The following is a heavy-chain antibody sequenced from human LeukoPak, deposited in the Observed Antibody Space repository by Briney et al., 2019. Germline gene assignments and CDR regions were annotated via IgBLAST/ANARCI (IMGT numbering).Heavy chain of an antibody. J-gene: IGHJ4*02. Sequence: ASVKVSCKASGYAFTGYYMHWVRQAPGQGLERMGWINPNTGGTNYAQKFQGRVTMTRDTSISTAYMDLSRLRSDDTAVYYCVQFELDYWGQGTLVTVSS. CDR3: VQFELDY. CDR2: INPNTGGT. V-gene: IGHV1-2*02. CDR1: GYAFTGYY. D-gene: IGHD1-7*01.